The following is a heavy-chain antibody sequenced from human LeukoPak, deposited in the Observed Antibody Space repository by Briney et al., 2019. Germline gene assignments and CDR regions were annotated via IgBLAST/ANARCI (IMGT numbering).Heavy chain of an antibody. V-gene: IGHV4-34*01. CDR1: GGSFSGYY. D-gene: IGHD6-13*01. J-gene: IGHJ6*02. Sequence: SETLSLTCAVYGGSFSGYYWSWIRQTPGKGLEWIGEINHSGSTNYNPSLKSRVTISVDTSKNQFSLKLSSVTAADTAVYYCARGPSSSWYRFYYYYYGMDVWGQGTTVTVSS. CDR2: INHSGST. CDR3: ARGPSSSWYRFYYYYYGMDV.